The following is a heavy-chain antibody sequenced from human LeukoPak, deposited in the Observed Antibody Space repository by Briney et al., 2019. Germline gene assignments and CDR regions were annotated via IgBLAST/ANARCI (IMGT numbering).Heavy chain of an antibody. CDR1: GDSISSSSYY. D-gene: IGHD6-13*01. Sequence: SETLSLTCTVSGDSISSSSYYWGWIRQPPGKGLEWIGGIYSSGSTYYNPSLKRRVTISVDTSKNQFSLILSSVTAADTAVYYCARLPYSSSWYGIYYFDYCGQGTLVTVSS. J-gene: IGHJ4*02. CDR2: IYSSGST. V-gene: IGHV4-39*01. CDR3: ARLPYSSSWYGIYYFDY.